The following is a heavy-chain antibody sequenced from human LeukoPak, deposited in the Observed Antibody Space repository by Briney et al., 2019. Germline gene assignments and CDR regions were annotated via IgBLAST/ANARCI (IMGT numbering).Heavy chain of an antibody. J-gene: IGHJ3*02. CDR3: ARVTSSEVIIDAFDI. CDR2: IYYSGST. V-gene: IGHV4-31*03. Sequence: SETLSLTCTVSGGSISSGGYYWSWIRQHPGKGLEWIGYIYYSGSTYYNPSLKSRVTISVDTSKNQFSLKLSSVTAADTAVYYCARVTSSEVIIDAFDIWGQGTMVTVSS. D-gene: IGHD3-16*02. CDR1: GGSISSGGYY.